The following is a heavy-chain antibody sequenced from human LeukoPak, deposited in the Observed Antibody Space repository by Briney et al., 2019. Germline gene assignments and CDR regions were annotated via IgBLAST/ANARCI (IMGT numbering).Heavy chain of an antibody. J-gene: IGHJ4*02. CDR3: PTIRGYTSSWPFDY. D-gene: IGHD6-13*01. CDR2: ISSSGSTI. V-gene: IGHV3-48*03. CDR1: GFTFSSCE. Sequence: GGSLRLSCAASGFTFSSCEMNWVRQAPGKGLEWVSYISSSGSTIYYADSVKGRFTISRDNSKNTLYLQMNSLRAEDTAVYYCPTIRGYTSSWPFDYWGQGALVTVSS.